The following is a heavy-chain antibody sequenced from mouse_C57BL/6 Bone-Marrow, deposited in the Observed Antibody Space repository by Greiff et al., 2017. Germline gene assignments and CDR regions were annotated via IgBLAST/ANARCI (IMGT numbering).Heavy chain of an antibody. CDR1: GYTFTSYW. CDR3: ARSRWAWFAY. J-gene: IGHJ3*01. V-gene: IGHV1-52*01. D-gene: IGHD1-1*02. CDR2: IDPSDSET. Sequence: QVQLQQPGAELVRPGSSVKLSCKASGYTFTSYWMHWVKQRPIQGLEWIGNIDPSDSETHYNQKFKDKATLTADKSSSTAYMQLSSLTSEDSAVYYCARSRWAWFAYWGQGTLVTVSA.